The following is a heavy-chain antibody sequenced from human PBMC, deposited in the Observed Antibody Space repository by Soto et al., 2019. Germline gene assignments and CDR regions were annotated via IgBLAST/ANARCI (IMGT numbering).Heavy chain of an antibody. CDR2: ISGSGGST. D-gene: IGHD1-26*01. Sequence: EVQLLESGGGLVQPGGSLRLSCAASGFTFSSYAMRWVRQAPGKGLEWVSAISGSGGSTYYADSVKGRFTISRDNSKNTLYLQMERLRAEDTAVYYCARRGSGSYHDYWGQGTLVTVSS. CDR1: GFTFSSYA. J-gene: IGHJ4*02. CDR3: ARRGSGSYHDY. V-gene: IGHV3-23*01.